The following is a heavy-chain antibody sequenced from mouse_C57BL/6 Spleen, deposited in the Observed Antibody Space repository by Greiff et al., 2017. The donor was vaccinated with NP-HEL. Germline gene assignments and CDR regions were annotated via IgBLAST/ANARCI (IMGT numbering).Heavy chain of an antibody. Sequence: QVQLKQPGAELVRPGSSVKLSCKASGYTFTSYWMHWVKQRPIQGLEWIGNIDPSDSETHYNQKFKDKATLTVDKSSSTAYMQLSSLTSEDSAVYYCAREATMVTRAYFDYWGQGTTLTVSS. J-gene: IGHJ2*01. CDR3: AREATMVTRAYFDY. V-gene: IGHV1-52*01. CDR1: GYTFTSYW. CDR2: IDPSDSET. D-gene: IGHD2-2*01.